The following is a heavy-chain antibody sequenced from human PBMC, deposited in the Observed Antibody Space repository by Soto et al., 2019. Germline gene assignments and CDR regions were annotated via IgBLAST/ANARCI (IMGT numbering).Heavy chain of an antibody. CDR2: ISGSGGST. V-gene: IGHV3-23*01. J-gene: IGHJ4*02. CDR3: AKFVVETGGSRDWPWFFEN. D-gene: IGHD3-16*01. CDR1: GFTFGSYA. Sequence: EVQLLESGGDLVQPGGSLRLSCAASGFTFGSYAMSWVRQAPGKGLDWVSAISGSGGSTYYAGSVQGRFTISRDNSKNTRYLQMNSLRAEDTALYYCAKFVVETGGSRDWPWFFENRCQGRMVAVIS.